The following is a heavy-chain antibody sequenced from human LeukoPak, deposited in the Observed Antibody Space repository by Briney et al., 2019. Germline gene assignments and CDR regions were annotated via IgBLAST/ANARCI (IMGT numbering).Heavy chain of an antibody. Sequence: GGSLRLSCAASGFTFSSYAMNWVRQAPGKGLEWVSGISGSGDNTHYADSVKGRFTISRDNSKNTLFLQMNSLRAEDTAVYYCAKVRSGDIAAALNYWGQGTLVPVSS. CDR2: ISGSGDNT. J-gene: IGHJ4*02. V-gene: IGHV3-23*01. CDR1: GFTFSSYA. CDR3: AKVRSGDIAAALNY. D-gene: IGHD6-13*01.